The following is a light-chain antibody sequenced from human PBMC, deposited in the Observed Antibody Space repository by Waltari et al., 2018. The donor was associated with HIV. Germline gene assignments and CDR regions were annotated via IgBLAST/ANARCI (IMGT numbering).Light chain of an antibody. CDR2: GVS. CDR1: VTDIDVYNF. V-gene: IGLV2-14*01. CDR3: SSYTRNHSLV. Sequence: HSALTQPASVSGSPGQSITISCSGTVTDIDVYNFVSWFRQYPGLAPQLVLYGVSSRPSVVSLRFSGSKSGDTASLTISGLEAEDEAHYYCSSYTRNHSLVFGGGTKLTVL. J-gene: IGLJ3*02.